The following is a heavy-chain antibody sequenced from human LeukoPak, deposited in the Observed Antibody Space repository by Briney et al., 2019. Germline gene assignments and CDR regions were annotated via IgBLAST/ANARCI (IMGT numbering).Heavy chain of an antibody. J-gene: IGHJ4*02. CDR3: ARLYSSSSEPLDY. CDR1: GGSISSYY. D-gene: IGHD6-6*01. CDR2: IYYSGST. V-gene: IGHV4-59*08. Sequence: SETLSLTCTASGGSISSYYWSWIRQPPGKGLEWIGYIYYSGSTNYNPSLKSRVTISVDTSKNQFSLKLSSVTAADTAVYYCARLYSSSSEPLDYWGQGTLVTVSS.